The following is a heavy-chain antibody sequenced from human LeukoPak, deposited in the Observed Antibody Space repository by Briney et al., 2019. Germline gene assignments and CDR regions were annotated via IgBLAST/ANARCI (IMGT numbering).Heavy chain of an antibody. D-gene: IGHD1-1*01. CDR2: ISGSGGSS. J-gene: IGHJ3*01. CDR3: AKSRRVHDAFDV. V-gene: IGHV3-23*01. CDR1: AFSFNTYA. Sequence: GESLRLSCTASAFSFNTYAMSWVRQAPGKGLEWVSSISGSGGSSYFADSVKGRFTISRDTSKNTLYLQMNSMRVDDTATYYCAKSRRVHDAFDVWGQGTLVTVSS.